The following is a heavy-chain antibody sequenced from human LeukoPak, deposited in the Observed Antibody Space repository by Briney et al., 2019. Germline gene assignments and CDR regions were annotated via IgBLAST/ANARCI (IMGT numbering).Heavy chain of an antibody. CDR2: IKYDGSDK. Sequence: GGSLRLSCAASGFTFSSYWMSWVRQAPGKGLEWVATIKYDGSDKYYVDSVKGRFTISRDNAKNSLYLQMNSLRVEDTAVYYCARDPYSGNYGDYYYYYMDVWGKGTTVTISS. D-gene: IGHD1-26*01. CDR1: GFTFSSYW. CDR3: ARDPYSGNYGDYYYYYMDV. J-gene: IGHJ6*03. V-gene: IGHV3-7*01.